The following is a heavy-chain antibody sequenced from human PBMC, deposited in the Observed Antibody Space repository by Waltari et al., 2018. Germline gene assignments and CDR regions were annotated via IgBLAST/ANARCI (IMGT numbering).Heavy chain of an antibody. J-gene: IGHJ4*02. Sequence: QVQLQESGPGLVKPSETLSLTCTVSGGSISSHYWSWIRQPPGKGLEWIGYIYSSGSTNYNPSLKSRATISVDTSKNQFSLKLSSVTAADTAVYYCARGSGRIDYWGQGTLVTVSS. CDR1: GGSISSHY. CDR2: IYSSGST. V-gene: IGHV4-59*11. CDR3: ARGSGRIDY. D-gene: IGHD1-26*01.